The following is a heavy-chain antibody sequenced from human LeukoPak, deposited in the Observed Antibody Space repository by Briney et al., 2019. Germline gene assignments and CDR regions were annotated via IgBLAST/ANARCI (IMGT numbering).Heavy chain of an antibody. CDR3: ARGGIMVGGISLLYGMDV. CDR1: GYTFTTYD. D-gene: IGHD3-10*01. Sequence: ASVKVSCKASGYTFTTYDINWVRQATGQGLQWMGWMNPNSGNTGYAQNFQVRLTMTRNTSISTAYMELSSLTSEDTAVYYCARGGIMVGGISLLYGMDVWGQGTTVTVSS. V-gene: IGHV1-8*01. CDR2: MNPNSGNT. J-gene: IGHJ6*02.